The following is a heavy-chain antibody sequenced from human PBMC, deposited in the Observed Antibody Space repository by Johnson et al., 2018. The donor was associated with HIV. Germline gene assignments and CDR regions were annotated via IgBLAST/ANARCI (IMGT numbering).Heavy chain of an antibody. CDR1: GFTFSSYG. CDR3: ARLFGELFLGAFDL. V-gene: IGHV3-30*03. CDR2: ISYDGSNK. J-gene: IGHJ3*01. Sequence: QMLLVESGGGVVQPGRSLRLSCAASGFTFSSYGMHWVRQAPGKGLEWVAVISYDGSNKYYADSVKGRFTISRDNSKNTLYLQMNSLRAEDTAVYYCARLFGELFLGAFDLWCQGTMVTVSS. D-gene: IGHD3-10*01.